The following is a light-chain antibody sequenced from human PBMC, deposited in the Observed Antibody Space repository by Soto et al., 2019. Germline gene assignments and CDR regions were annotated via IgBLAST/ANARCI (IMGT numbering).Light chain of an antibody. CDR1: GSNIGSNY. CDR3: AAWDDSLSGVV. Sequence: QSVLTQPPSASGTPGQRVTISCSGSGSNIGSNYVYWYQQLPGTAPKLLIYRDNQRPSGVPDRFSGSKSGTSASLAISGLRSEDEADYYCAAWDDSLSGVVFGGATNFTVL. CDR2: RDN. J-gene: IGLJ2*01. V-gene: IGLV1-47*01.